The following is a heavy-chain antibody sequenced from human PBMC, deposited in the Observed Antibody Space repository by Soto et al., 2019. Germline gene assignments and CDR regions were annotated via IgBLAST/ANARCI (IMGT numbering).Heavy chain of an antibody. Sequence: SETLSLTCAVSGGSISSSNWWSWVRQPPGRGLEWIGEIYHSGNSNYNPSLKSRVTLSVDTSKNQFSLKLSSVTAADTAVYYCARDLQYSRLFYGMDVWGQGTTVTVSS. CDR1: GGSISSSNW. J-gene: IGHJ6*02. D-gene: IGHD6-13*01. V-gene: IGHV4-4*02. CDR2: IYHSGNS. CDR3: ARDLQYSRLFYGMDV.